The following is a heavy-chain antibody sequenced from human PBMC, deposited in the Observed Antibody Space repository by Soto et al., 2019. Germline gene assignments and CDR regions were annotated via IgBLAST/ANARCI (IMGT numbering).Heavy chain of an antibody. Sequence: PGGSLRLSCAASGFTFSSYEMNWVRQAPGKGLEWVSYISSSGSTIYYADSVKGRFTISRDNAKNSLYLQMNSLRAEDTAVYYCARAFYYYYGMDVWGQGTTVTVSS. CDR2: ISSSGSTI. J-gene: IGHJ6*02. V-gene: IGHV3-48*03. CDR3: ARAFYYYYGMDV. CDR1: GFTFSSYE.